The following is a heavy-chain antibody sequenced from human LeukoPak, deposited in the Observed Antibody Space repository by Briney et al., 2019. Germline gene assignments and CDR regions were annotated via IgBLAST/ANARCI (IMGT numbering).Heavy chain of an antibody. CDR2: IYTSGST. CDR3: AREGGGFWSGYLFDY. D-gene: IGHD3-3*01. CDR1: GGSISSGSYY. J-gene: IGHJ4*02. Sequence: SETLSLTCTVSGGSISSGSYYWSWIRQPAGKGLEWIGRIYTSGSTNYNPSLNSRVTISLDTSKNQFSLRLSSVTAADTAVYYCAREGGGFWSGYLFDYWGQGTLVTVSS. V-gene: IGHV4-61*02.